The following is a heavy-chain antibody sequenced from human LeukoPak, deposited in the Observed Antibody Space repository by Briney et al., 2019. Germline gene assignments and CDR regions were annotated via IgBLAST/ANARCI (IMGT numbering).Heavy chain of an antibody. CDR3: ARAEYYDFWSGYYTGYDY. Sequence: GGSLRLSCATSGFTFSSYSMNWVRQAPGKGLEWVSYISSSSSTIYYADSVKGRFTISRDNAKNSLYLQMNSLRAEDTAVYYCARAEYYDFWSGYYTGYDYWGQGTLVTVSS. J-gene: IGHJ4*02. CDR1: GFTFSSYS. V-gene: IGHV3-48*04. CDR2: ISSSSSTI. D-gene: IGHD3-3*01.